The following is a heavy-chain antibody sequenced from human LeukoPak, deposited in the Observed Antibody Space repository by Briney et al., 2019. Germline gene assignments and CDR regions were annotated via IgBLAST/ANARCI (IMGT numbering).Heavy chain of an antibody. CDR2: ISYDGSNK. CDR1: GFTFSSYG. J-gene: IGHJ6*02. Sequence: GGSLRLSCAASGFTFSSYGMRWVRQAPGKGLEWVAVISYDGSNKYYADSVKGRFTISRDNSKNTLYLQMNSLRAEDTAVYYCAKVITWLGHYYYGMDVWGQGTTVTVSS. CDR3: AKVITWLGHYYYGMDV. V-gene: IGHV3-30*18. D-gene: IGHD3-22*01.